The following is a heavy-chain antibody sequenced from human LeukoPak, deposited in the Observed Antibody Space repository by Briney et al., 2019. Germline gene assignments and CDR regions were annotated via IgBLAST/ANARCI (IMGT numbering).Heavy chain of an antibody. V-gene: IGHV3-48*03. CDR1: GFTFSSYE. CDR2: ISNSGTTI. J-gene: IGHJ5*02. D-gene: IGHD2-15*01. CDR3: AREGYCSGGSCYGNWFDP. Sequence: GGSLRLSCAASGFTFSSYEMNWVRQAPEKGLEWISYISNSGTTIYYADSVRGRFTISRDNAMNPLYLQMNSLRAEDTAVYYCAREGYCSGGSCYGNWFDPWGQGTLVTVSS.